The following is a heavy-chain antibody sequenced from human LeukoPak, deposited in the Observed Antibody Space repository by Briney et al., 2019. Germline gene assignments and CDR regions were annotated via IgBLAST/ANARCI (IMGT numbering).Heavy chain of an antibody. CDR2: IYTSGST. Sequence: KPSETLSLTCTVSGGSISNFYWSWIRQPAGKTLEWIGRIYTSGSTNYNPSLKSRVTMSVDTSKNLFSLKLSSVTAADTAVYFCARETTGAGTARPFDYWGQGTLVTVSS. V-gene: IGHV4-4*07. J-gene: IGHJ4*02. CDR3: ARETTGAGTARPFDY. CDR1: GGSISNFY. D-gene: IGHD6-13*01.